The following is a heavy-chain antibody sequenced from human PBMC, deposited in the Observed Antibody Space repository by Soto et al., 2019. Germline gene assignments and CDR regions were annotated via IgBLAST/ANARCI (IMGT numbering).Heavy chain of an antibody. Sequence: ASVKVSCKPSGYTFTTYYIHWARQAPGQGLEWMGIINPSGGGTGYAQKFQGRVTMTRDTSTSTVYMELSSLRSEDTAVYYCARVWGGILGTSWGEAFDIWGQGTMVTVSS. J-gene: IGHJ3*02. CDR2: INPSGGGT. V-gene: IGHV1-46*01. CDR1: GYTFTTYY. D-gene: IGHD3-3*01. CDR3: ARVWGGILGTSWGEAFDI.